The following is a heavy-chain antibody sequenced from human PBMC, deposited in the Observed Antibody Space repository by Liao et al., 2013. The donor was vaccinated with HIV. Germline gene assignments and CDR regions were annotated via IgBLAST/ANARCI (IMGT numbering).Heavy chain of an antibody. D-gene: IGHD3-22*01. Sequence: QVQLQESGPGLVKPSETLSLTCTVSGGSISSFYWSWFRQPPGRGLEWIGYIYYKGSTNYNPSFKSRITISVDTSKSQFSLKVNSVTAADTAVYYCARGLYYYDTRESPTYFDPWGRGTLVTVSS. CDR2: IYYKGST. CDR3: ARGLYYYDTRESPTYFDP. V-gene: IGHV4-59*12. J-gene: IGHJ5*02. CDR1: GGSISSFY.